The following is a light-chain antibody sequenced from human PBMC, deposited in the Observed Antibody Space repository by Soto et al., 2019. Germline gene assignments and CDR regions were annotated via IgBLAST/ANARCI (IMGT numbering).Light chain of an antibody. CDR2: DVT. CDR1: SSDVGAYNY. V-gene: IGLV2-11*01. CDR3: CSYAGSYSFL. J-gene: IGLJ1*01. Sequence: QSALTQPRSVSGSPGQSVTISCTGTSSDVGAYNYVSWYQQHPGKAPKVMIYDVTERPSGVPDRFSGSKSGNTASLTISGLQAEEEADYYCCSYAGSYSFLFGSGTKLTVL.